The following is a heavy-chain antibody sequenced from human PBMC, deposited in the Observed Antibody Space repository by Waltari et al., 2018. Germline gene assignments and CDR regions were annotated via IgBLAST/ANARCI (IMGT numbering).Heavy chain of an antibody. V-gene: IGHV3-48*01. Sequence: EVHLVQSGGGLVQPGGSLRLSCAASVFNFSSYSMDWFRKAPGKGLEWVSYISSSSSTVYYADSVKCRFTISRDNAKNSLYLQMNSLRAEDTAVYYCAREYYTHFDYWGQGTLVSVSS. D-gene: IGHD3-10*01. CDR1: VFNFSSYS. CDR3: AREYYTHFDY. J-gene: IGHJ4*02. CDR2: ISSSSSTV.